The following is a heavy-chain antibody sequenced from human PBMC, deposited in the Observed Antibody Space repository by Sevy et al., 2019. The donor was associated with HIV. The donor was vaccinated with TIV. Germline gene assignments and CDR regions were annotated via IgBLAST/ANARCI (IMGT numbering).Heavy chain of an antibody. J-gene: IGHJ4*02. Sequence: GGPLRLSCAASGFTFSSYSMNWVRQAPGKGLEWVSYISSSSSTIYYADSVKGRFAISRDNAKNSLYLQMNSLRDEDTAVYYCAREGHYYDSRGYPDYWGQGTLVTVSS. CDR1: GFTFSSYS. CDR3: AREGHYYDSRGYPDY. V-gene: IGHV3-48*02. CDR2: ISSSSSTI. D-gene: IGHD3-22*01.